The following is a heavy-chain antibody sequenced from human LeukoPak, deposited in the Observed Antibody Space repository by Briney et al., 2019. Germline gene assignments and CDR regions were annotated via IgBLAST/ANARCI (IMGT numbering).Heavy chain of an antibody. J-gene: IGHJ5*02. CDR3: ARGPYGYTSSATLGSYNWFDP. Sequence: GESLKISCKGSGYTFTNYWIGWVRQMPGKGLEWVGIIYPGDSDSRYSPSFQDQVTMSVDKSISTAYLQWSSLKASDTAMYCARGPYGYTSSATLGSYNWFDPWGQGSLVTVSS. D-gene: IGHD2-2*02. CDR2: IYPGDSDS. CDR1: GYTFTNYW. V-gene: IGHV5-51*01.